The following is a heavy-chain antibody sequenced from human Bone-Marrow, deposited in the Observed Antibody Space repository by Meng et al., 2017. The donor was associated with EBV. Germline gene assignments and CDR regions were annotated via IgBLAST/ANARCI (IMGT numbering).Heavy chain of an antibody. J-gene: IGHJ4*02. CDR2: LIPMSDAP. Sequence: QVQLVRSGDEGQKPGSPVKVSCKTSGGLFRREAVSWVRQAPGQGLEWRGGLIPMSDAPHYAQKFQDRVRITADESTSTHYMDLSGLRSEDTAVYYCASESGRGFTPDYWGQGTLVTVSS. CDR1: GGLFRREA. CDR3: ASESGRGFTPDY. D-gene: IGHD3-10*01. V-gene: IGHV1-69*01.